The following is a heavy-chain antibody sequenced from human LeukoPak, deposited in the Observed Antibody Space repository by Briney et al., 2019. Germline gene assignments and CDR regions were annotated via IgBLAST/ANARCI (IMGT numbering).Heavy chain of an antibody. V-gene: IGHV3-33*08. J-gene: IGHJ4*02. CDR1: GFTFSRHW. D-gene: IGHD2-15*01. Sequence: TGGSLRLSCVASGFTFSRHWMSWVRQAPGKGLEWVAVIWYDGSNKYYADSVKGRFTISRDNSKNTLYLQMNSLRAEDTAVYYCARDWVAHFDYWGQGTLVTVSS. CDR2: IWYDGSNK. CDR3: ARDWVAHFDY.